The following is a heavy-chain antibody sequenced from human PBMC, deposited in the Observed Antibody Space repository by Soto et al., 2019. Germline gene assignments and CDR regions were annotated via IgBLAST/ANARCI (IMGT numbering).Heavy chain of an antibody. V-gene: IGHV3-21*01. CDR3: ARRLPYCTNGVCYIFYYGMDV. Sequence: PGGSLRLSCAASGFTFSSYSINWVRQAPGKGLEWVSSISSSSSYIYYADSVKGRFTISRDNAKNSLYLQMNSLRAEDTAVYYCARRLPYCTNGVCYIFYYGMDVWGQGTTVTVSS. J-gene: IGHJ6*02. CDR2: ISSSSSYI. D-gene: IGHD2-8*01. CDR1: GFTFSSYS.